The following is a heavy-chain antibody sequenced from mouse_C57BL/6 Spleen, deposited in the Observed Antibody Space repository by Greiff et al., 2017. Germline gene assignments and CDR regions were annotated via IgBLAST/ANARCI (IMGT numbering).Heavy chain of an antibody. CDR2: ILPGSGST. J-gene: IGHJ2*01. CDR3: ARDGNCDYFDY. D-gene: IGHD2-1*01. CDR1: GYTFTGYW. V-gene: IGHV1-9*01. Sequence: QVQLQQSGAELMKPGASVKLSCKATGYTFTGYWIEWVKQRPGHGLEWIGEILPGSGSTNYTEKFKGKATFTADTSSNTAYMQLSSLTTEDSAIYYCARDGNCDYFDYWGQGTTLTVSS.